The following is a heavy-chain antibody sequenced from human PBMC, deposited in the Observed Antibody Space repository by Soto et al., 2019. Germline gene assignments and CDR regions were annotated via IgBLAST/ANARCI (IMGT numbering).Heavy chain of an antibody. Sequence: QVPLVQSGAEVKKPGASVKVSCKASGYTFTSYGISWVRQAPGQGLEWMGWISAYNGNTNYAQKLQGRVTMTTDTSTSTAYMELRSLRSDDTAVYYCARDTLLLWFGQPYGMDVWGQGTTVTDSS. CDR2: ISAYNGNT. CDR3: ARDTLLLWFGQPYGMDV. D-gene: IGHD3-10*01. J-gene: IGHJ6*02. CDR1: GYTFTSYG. V-gene: IGHV1-18*01.